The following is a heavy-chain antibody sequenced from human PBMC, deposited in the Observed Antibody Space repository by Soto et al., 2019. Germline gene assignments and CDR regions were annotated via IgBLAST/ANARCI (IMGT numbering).Heavy chain of an antibody. CDR2: IYYSGST. D-gene: IGHD2-15*01. Sequence: QVQLQESGPGLVKPSETLSLTCTVSGGSISSYYWSWIRQPPGKGLEWIGYIYYSGSTNYNPSLKSRVTISVDTSKNQFSLKLSSVTAADTAVYYCARVTRNCSGGSCYRAYYYYYYMDVWGKGTTVTVSS. J-gene: IGHJ6*03. CDR3: ARVTRNCSGGSCYRAYYYYYYMDV. V-gene: IGHV4-59*01. CDR1: GGSISSYY.